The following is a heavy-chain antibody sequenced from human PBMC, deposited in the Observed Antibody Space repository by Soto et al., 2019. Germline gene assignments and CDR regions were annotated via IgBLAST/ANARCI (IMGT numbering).Heavy chain of an antibody. V-gene: IGHV1-69*01. CDR3: ARSQGSSTSLEIYYYYYYGMDV. CDR1: GGTFGSYA. D-gene: IGHD2-2*01. J-gene: IGHJ6*02. CDR2: IIPIPGTA. Sequence: QVQLVQSGAEVKKPGSSVKVSCKASGGTFGSYAISWVRQAPGQGLEWMGGIIPIPGTANYAQKFQGRFTIAAAESTSTAYMELSSLRSEDTAVYYCARSQGSSTSLEIYYYYYYGMDVWGQGTTVTVSS.